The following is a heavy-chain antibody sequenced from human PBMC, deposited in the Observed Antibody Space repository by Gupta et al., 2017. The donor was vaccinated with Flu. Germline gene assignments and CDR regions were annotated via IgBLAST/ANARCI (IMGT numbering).Heavy chain of an antibody. J-gene: IGHJ5*02. CDR1: GGSITSSVYS. CDR3: ARLYQLLGWFDP. V-gene: IGHV4-30-2*01. CDR2: IYDSGSA. D-gene: IGHD2-2*01. Sequence: QLQLQESGSGLVTPSQTLSLTCAVSGGSITSSVYSWSWIRQPPGKALEWIGSIYDSGSAYYTPSLKSRVTMSVDRSKNWFSLRLTSVTAADTAVYYCARLYQLLGWFDPWGQGIIVTVSS.